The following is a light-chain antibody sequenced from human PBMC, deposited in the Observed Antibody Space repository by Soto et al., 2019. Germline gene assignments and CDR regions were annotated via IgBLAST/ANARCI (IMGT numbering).Light chain of an antibody. CDR1: SSDVGGYNF. J-gene: IGLJ2*01. Sequence: QSALTQPASVSGSPGQSITISCTGTSSDVGGYNFVSWYQQHPGKAPRLMILDVNNRPSGVSTRFSGSKSGNKACLTISGLQAEDEADYYCCSYSGSSTIVVFGGGTKVTVL. CDR2: DVN. V-gene: IGLV2-14*03. CDR3: CSYSGSSTIVV.